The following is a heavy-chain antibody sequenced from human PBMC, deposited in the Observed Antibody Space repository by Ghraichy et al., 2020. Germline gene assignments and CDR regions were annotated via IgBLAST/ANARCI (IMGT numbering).Heavy chain of an antibody. D-gene: IGHD2-15*01. V-gene: IGHV4-34*01. CDR2: INHSGST. J-gene: IGHJ3*02. Sequence: GSLRLSCAVYGGSFSGYYWSWIRQPPGKGLEWIGEINHSGSTNYNPSLKSRVTISVDTSKNQFSLKLSSVTAADTAVYYCARIRRRWYLDAFDIWGQGTMVTVSS. CDR1: GGSFSGYY. CDR3: ARIRRRWYLDAFDI.